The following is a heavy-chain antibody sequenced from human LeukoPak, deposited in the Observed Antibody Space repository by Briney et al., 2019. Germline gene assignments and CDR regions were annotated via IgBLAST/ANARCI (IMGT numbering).Heavy chain of an antibody. CDR3: ARDIDGSSWYFDY. CDR1: EYTFTSYA. V-gene: IGHV1-3*01. Sequence: ASVKVSCKASEYTFTSYAMHWVRQAPGRRLQWMGWINAGNGNTKYSQKFQGRVTITRDTSASTAYMELSSLRSEDTAVYYCARDIDGSSWYFDYWGQGTLVTVSS. CDR2: INAGNGNT. D-gene: IGHD6-13*01. J-gene: IGHJ4*02.